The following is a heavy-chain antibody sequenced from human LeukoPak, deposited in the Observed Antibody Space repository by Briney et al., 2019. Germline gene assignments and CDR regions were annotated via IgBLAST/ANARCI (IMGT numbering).Heavy chain of an antibody. J-gene: IGHJ3*02. D-gene: IGHD2-21*01. CDR3: ARGGVVVNVQGDALDI. Sequence: GGSLRLSCAASGFTFSDSAMDWVRQAPGKGLEWVSRINSDGSTTNYADSVKGRFTISRDNAKNTLFLQMNSLRVEGTAVYYCARGGVVVNVQGDALDIWGQGTTVTVAS. CDR2: INSDGSTT. CDR1: GFTFSDSA. V-gene: IGHV3-74*01.